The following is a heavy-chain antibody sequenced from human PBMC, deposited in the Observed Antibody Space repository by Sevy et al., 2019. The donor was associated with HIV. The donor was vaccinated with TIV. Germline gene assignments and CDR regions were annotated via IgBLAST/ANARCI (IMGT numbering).Heavy chain of an antibody. J-gene: IGHJ4*02. D-gene: IGHD6-13*01. Sequence: GESLKISCVVSGYSFSSYAISWVRQAPGKGLEWVSTINGRGGSTYYADSVKGRFTITRDNPKNTLFLQMINLRIDDTAIYYCAGPSPSIAAAASAFYDNWGQGTLVTVSS. V-gene: IGHV3-23*01. CDR1: GYSFSSYA. CDR3: AGPSPSIAAAASAFYDN. CDR2: INGRGGST.